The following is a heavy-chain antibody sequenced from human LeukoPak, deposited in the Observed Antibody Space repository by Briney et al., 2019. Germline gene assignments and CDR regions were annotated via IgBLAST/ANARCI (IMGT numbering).Heavy chain of an antibody. CDR2: INHSGST. V-gene: IGHV4-34*01. J-gene: IGHJ4*02. CDR3: ARALYDSSGYTY. CDR1: GGSFSGYY. Sequence: SETLSLTCAVYGGSFSGYYWSWIRQPPGKGLEWIGEINHSGSTNYNPSLKSRVTISVDTSKNQFSPKLSSVTAADTAVYYCARALYDSSGYTYWGQGTLVTVSS. D-gene: IGHD3-22*01.